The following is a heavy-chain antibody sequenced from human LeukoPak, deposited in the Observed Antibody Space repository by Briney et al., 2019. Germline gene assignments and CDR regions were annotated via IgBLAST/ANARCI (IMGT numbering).Heavy chain of an antibody. V-gene: IGHV5-51*01. CDR2: IYPGDSDT. CDR3: ARSRAETVPVWGSYRHHDAFDI. D-gene: IGHD3-16*02. J-gene: IGHJ3*02. Sequence: GESLKISCKGSGYSFTNYWIGWVRQMPGKGLEWMGIIYPGDSDTTYKPSFQGQVTISADKSISAAYLQWSSLKASDTAMYYCARSRAETVPVWGSYRHHDAFDIWGQGTMVTVSS. CDR1: GYSFTNYW.